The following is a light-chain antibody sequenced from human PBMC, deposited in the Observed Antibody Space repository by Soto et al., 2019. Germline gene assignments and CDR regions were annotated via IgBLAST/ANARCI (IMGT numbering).Light chain of an antibody. CDR1: QNVRSSY. Sequence: EIVLTQSPATLSLSPGDRATLSCGASQNVRSSYVAWYQQKAGLAPRLLIYDGSSRASGIPDRFSGSGSGTDFTLTIGRLEPEDFAVYYCQQYDNSAPLSFGGGTKVEMK. CDR2: DGS. J-gene: IGKJ4*01. CDR3: QQYDNSAPLS. V-gene: IGKV3D-20*01.